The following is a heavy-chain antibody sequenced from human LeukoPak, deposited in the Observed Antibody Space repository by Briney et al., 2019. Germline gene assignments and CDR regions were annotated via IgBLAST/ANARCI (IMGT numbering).Heavy chain of an antibody. V-gene: IGHV3-9*03. CDR1: GFTFDDYA. D-gene: IGHD1-26*01. J-gene: IGHJ4*02. CDR2: ISWNSGSI. CDR3: AKVGVVGATTGYFDY. Sequence: PGGSLRLSCAASGFTFDDYAMHWVRQAPGRGLEWVSGISWNSGSIGYADSVKGRFTISRDNAKNSLYLQMNSLRAEDMALYYCAKVGVVGATTGYFDYWGQGTLVTVSS.